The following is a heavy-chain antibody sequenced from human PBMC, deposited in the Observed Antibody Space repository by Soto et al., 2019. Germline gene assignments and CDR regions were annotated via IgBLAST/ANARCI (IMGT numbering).Heavy chain of an antibody. J-gene: IGHJ4*02. CDR3: ARDRLIAVTGLLHY. CDR1: GYPFTSYG. CDR2: ISAYNGKT. Sequence: QVKLVQSGAEVKKPGASVKVSCKTSGYPFTSYGINWVRQAPGQGPEWMGWISAYNGKTSYTQKFQGRVTMTTDTSTITAYMELRTLRSDGTAVYYCARDRLIAVTGLLHYWGQGTLVTVSS. D-gene: IGHD6-19*01. V-gene: IGHV1-18*01.